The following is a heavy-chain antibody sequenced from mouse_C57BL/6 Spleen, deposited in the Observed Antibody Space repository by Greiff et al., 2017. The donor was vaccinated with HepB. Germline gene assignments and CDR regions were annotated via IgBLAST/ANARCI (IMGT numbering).Heavy chain of an antibody. V-gene: IGHV5-4*03. CDR2: ISDGGSYT. CDR3: ARGGMRGGYYFDY. CDR1: GFTFSSYA. Sequence: DVKLVESGGGLVKPGGSLKLSCAASGFTFSSYAMSWVRQTPEKRLEWVATISDGGSYTYYPDNVKGRFTISRDNAKNNLYLQMSHLKSEDTAMYYCARGGMRGGYYFDYWGQGTTLTVSS. J-gene: IGHJ2*01.